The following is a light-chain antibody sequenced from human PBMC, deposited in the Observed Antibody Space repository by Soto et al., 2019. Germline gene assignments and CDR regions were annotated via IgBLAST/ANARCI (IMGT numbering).Light chain of an antibody. V-gene: IGKV1-39*01. CDR2: AAS. CDR1: QSIKSN. Sequence: DIQMTQSPSSLSASVGDRVTITCRASQSIKSNLNWYQQKPGKAPNLLIYAASSLQNGVPSRFSGSGSGTDFTLTINSLQPEDSATYYCQQDDGSLRMFTFGPGTKVD. CDR3: QQDDGSLRMFT. J-gene: IGKJ3*01.